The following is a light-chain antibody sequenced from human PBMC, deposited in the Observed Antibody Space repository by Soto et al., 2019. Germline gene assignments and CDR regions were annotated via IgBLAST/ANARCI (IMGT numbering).Light chain of an antibody. CDR3: QQTYSAPLT. V-gene: IGKV1-39*01. CDR1: QSIRRY. CDR2: AAS. Sequence: DIQMTQSPSSLSASVGDSVTITCRASQSIRRYLNWYQQKPGKAPNLLIYAASSLQGGVPSRFSGSGSGTEFTLTINSLQPEDFASYYCQQTYSAPLTFGGGTKVDIK. J-gene: IGKJ4*01.